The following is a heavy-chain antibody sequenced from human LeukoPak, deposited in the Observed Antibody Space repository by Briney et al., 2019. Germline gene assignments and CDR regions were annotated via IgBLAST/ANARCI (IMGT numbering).Heavy chain of an antibody. CDR3: AANRIDYGDYGGAFDI. CDR1: GFTFTSSA. J-gene: IGHJ3*02. Sequence: SVKVSCKASGFTFTSSAVQWVRQARGQRLEWIGWIVVGSGNTNYAQKFQERVTITRDMSTSTAYMELSSLRSEDTAVYYCAANRIDYGDYGGAFDIWGQGTMVTVSS. D-gene: IGHD4-17*01. CDR2: IVVGSGNT. V-gene: IGHV1-58*01.